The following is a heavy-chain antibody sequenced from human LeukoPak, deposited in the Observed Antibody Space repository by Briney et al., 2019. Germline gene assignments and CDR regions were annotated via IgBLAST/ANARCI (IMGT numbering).Heavy chain of an antibody. V-gene: IGHV1-8*01. J-gene: IGHJ4*02. CDR2: MNPNSGNT. CDR1: GYTFTSYD. CDR3: ARFRDSSSWIDY. D-gene: IGHD6-13*01. Sequence: GASVKVSCKASGYTFTSYDINWVRQATGQGLEWMGWMNPNSGNTGYAQKFQGRVTMTRNTSISTAYMELSSLRSEDTAVYYCARFRDSSSWIDYWGQGTLVTVSS.